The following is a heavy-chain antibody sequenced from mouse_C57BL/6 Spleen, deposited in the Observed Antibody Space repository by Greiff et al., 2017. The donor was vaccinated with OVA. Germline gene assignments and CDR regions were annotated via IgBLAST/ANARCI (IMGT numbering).Heavy chain of an antibody. J-gene: IGHJ2*01. CDR3: ARWRTGDYFDY. Sequence: LQESGAELVRPGTSVKVSCKASGYAFTNYLIEWVKQRPGQGLEWIGVINPGSGGTNYNEKFKGKATLTADKSSSTAYMQLSSLTSEDSAVYFCARWRTGDYFDYWGQGTTLTVSS. V-gene: IGHV1-54*01. CDR1: GYAFTNYL. CDR2: INPGSGGT. D-gene: IGHD4-1*01.